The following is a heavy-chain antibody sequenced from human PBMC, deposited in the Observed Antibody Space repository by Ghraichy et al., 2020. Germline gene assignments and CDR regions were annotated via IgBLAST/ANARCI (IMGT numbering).Heavy chain of an antibody. D-gene: IGHD5-18*01. CDR2: INGGGDNT. V-gene: IGHV3-23*01. CDR3: AKEGSIYFGGYLDS. CDR1: GFSFSSYV. Sequence: GGSLRLSCEVSGFSFSSYVMNWVRQAPGKGLEWVSSINGGGDNTHYADSVKDRFTVSRDNSKNTLYLQMTSLEVEDTAIYFCAKEGSIYFGGYLDSWGQGTLLTVSS. J-gene: IGHJ4*02.